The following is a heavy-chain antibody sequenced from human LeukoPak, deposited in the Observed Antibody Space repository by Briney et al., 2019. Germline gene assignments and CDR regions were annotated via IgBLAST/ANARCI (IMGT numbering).Heavy chain of an antibody. CDR2: ITGSGDTT. CDR1: GFIFRNYA. D-gene: IGHD3-9*01. CDR3: AKWEDYDILTGYYVSDF. V-gene: IGHV3-23*01. Sequence: GGSLRLSCAASGFIFRNYAMGWVRQAPGKGLEWVSAITGSGDTTYYADSVKGRFTISRDNSKNTLYVEMNTLRAEDTAVYYCAKWEDYDILTGYYVSDFWGQGTLVTVSS. J-gene: IGHJ4*02.